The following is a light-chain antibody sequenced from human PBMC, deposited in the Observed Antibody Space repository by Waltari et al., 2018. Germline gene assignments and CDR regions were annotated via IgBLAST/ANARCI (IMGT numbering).Light chain of an antibody. Sequence: SALTQPDSVSGSPGQSITISCSGISSDSGGYNYVSWYQQHPGEAPKVIIYDVTNPPSGVSNRFSGSKSGSSASLIISGLQPEDEAVYYCSSFTSSTTGIFGGGTKLTVL. CDR2: DVT. CDR1: SSDSGGYNY. V-gene: IGLV2-14*03. J-gene: IGLJ2*01. CDR3: SSFTSSTTGI.